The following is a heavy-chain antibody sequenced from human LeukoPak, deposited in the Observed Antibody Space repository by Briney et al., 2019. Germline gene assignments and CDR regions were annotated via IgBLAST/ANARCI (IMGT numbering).Heavy chain of an antibody. CDR3: ARGSERRYYGSGYYCMDV. D-gene: IGHD3-10*01. J-gene: IGHJ6*03. V-gene: IGHV4-34*01. CDR2: INHSGST. CDR1: GGSFSGYY. Sequence: SETLSLTCAVYGGSFSGYYWSWIRQPPGKGLEWIGEINHSGSTNYNPSLKSRVTISVDTSKNQFSLKLSSVTAADTAVYYCARGSERRYYGSGYYCMDVWGKGTTVTVSS.